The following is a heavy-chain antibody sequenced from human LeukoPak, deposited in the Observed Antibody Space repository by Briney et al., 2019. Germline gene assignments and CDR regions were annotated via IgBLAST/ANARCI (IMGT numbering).Heavy chain of an antibody. V-gene: IGHV1-69*05. CDR3: ARGGYDYRRYYYYYYYYMDV. J-gene: IGHJ6*03. CDR1: GGTFSSYA. Sequence: GASVKVSCKASGGTFSSYAISWVRQAPGQGLEWMGGIIPIFGTANYAQKFQGRVTITTDESTSTAYMELSSLRSEDTAVYYCARGGYDYRRYYYYYYYYMDVWGKGTTVTVSS. D-gene: IGHD5-12*01. CDR2: IIPIFGTA.